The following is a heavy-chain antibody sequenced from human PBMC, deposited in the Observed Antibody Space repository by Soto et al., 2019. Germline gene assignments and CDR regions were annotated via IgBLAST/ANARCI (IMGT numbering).Heavy chain of an antibody. V-gene: IGHV3-23*01. CDR2: ISGSGGST. CDR1: GFTFSSYA. CDR3: AKTQDYYDSSGYYPHPGFWYFDL. D-gene: IGHD3-22*01. J-gene: IGHJ2*01. Sequence: EVQLLESGGGLVQPGGSLRLSCAASGFTFSSYAMSWVRQAPGKGLEWVSAISGSGGSTYYADSVKGRFTISRDNSKNTLYLQMNSLRAEDTAVYYCAKTQDYYDSSGYYPHPGFWYFDLWGRGTLVTVSS.